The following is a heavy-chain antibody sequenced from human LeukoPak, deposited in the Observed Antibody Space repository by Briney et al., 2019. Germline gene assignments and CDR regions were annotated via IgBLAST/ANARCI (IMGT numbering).Heavy chain of an antibody. J-gene: IGHJ4*02. CDR1: GFTFSSYW. D-gene: IGHD6-13*01. CDR3: AKDQDSSPTFDY. CDR2: INTDGSNT. Sequence: GGSLRLSCAASGFTFSSYWMHWVRQAPGKGLVWVSRINTDGSNTKYADSVKGRFTISRDNAKNTLYLQMNSLRAEDTAVYYCAKDQDSSPTFDYWGQGTLVTVSS. V-gene: IGHV3-74*03.